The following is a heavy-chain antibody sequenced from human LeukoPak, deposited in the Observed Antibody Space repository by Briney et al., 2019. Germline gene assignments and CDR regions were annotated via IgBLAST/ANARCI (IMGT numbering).Heavy chain of an antibody. J-gene: IGHJ5*02. CDR1: GFTFSSYW. CDR2: IKSKNVGGTT. CDR3: TSHAAFDP. Sequence: GGSLRLSCAASGFTFSSYWMSWVRQAPGKGLEWVGRIKSKNVGGTTDYAAPVKGRFTISRDDSKNTVYLQMNSLKIEDTAVYYCTSHAAFDPWGQGTLVTVSS. V-gene: IGHV3-15*01.